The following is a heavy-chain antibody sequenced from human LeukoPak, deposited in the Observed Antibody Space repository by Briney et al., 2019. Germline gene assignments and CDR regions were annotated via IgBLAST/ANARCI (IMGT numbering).Heavy chain of an antibody. J-gene: IGHJ4*02. CDR1: GYTFTSYD. Sequence: ASVKVSCKASGYTFTSYDISWVRQAPGQWLEWMGWISTYNDNTHYAQKLQGRVTMTTDTSTSTVYMELKSLRSDDTAVYYCARIQSRIIAARPGNPAFDYWGRGTLVTVSS. CDR2: ISTYNDNT. CDR3: ARIQSRIIAARPGNPAFDY. D-gene: IGHD6-6*01. V-gene: IGHV1-18*01.